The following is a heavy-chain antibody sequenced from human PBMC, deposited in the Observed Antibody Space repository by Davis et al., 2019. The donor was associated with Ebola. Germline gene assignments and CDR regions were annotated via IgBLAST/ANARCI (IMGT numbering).Heavy chain of an antibody. Sequence: GESLKISCAASGFTFSSYSMNWVRQAPGKGLEWVSSISSSSSYIYYADSVKGRFTISRDNAKNSLYLQMNSLRAEDTAVYYCARDHSRYCSGGSCYSHYYYYYGMDVWGQGTTVTVSS. CDR1: GFTFSSYS. V-gene: IGHV3-21*01. D-gene: IGHD2-15*01. CDR3: ARDHSRYCSGGSCYSHYYYYYGMDV. CDR2: ISSSSSYI. J-gene: IGHJ6*02.